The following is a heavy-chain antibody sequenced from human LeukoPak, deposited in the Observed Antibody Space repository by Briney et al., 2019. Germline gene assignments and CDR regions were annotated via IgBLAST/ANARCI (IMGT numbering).Heavy chain of an antibody. CDR1: GFTFSSYS. CDR2: ISSSSSTI. V-gene: IGHV3-48*02. D-gene: IGHD6-19*01. CDR3: ARDPRTQWLEKYFQH. J-gene: IGHJ1*01. Sequence: SGGSLRLSCAASGFTFSSYSMNWVRQAPGKVLEWVSYISSSSSTIYYADSVKGRFTISRDNAKNSLYLQMNSLREEDTAVYYCARDPRTQWLEKYFQHWGQGTLVTVSS.